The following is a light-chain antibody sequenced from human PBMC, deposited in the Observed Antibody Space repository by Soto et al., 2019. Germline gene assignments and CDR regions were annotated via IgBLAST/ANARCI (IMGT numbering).Light chain of an antibody. J-gene: IGKJ1*01. V-gene: IGKV3-20*01. CDR3: QQYGSSRT. CDR2: GAS. Sequence: EIVLTQSPGTLSLSPGERATLSCRASQSVSSSYLAWYQQKPGQAPRLLIYGASSRATGIPDRFSGSASGTDFTLTISRLAPEDFAVYYCQQYGSSRTFGQGTKVEIK. CDR1: QSVSSSY.